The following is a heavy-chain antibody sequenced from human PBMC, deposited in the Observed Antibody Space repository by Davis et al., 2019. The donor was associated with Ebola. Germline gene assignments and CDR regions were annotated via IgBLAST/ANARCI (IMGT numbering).Heavy chain of an antibody. D-gene: IGHD6-13*01. Sequence: GESLKISCAASGFTFSSYAMSWARQAPGKGLEWVSAISGSGGSTYYADSVKGRFTISRDNSKNTLYLQMNSLRAEDTAVYYCAKDCSRGYSSSWGDYWGQGTLVTVSS. CDR1: GFTFSSYA. CDR3: AKDCSRGYSSSWGDY. J-gene: IGHJ4*02. CDR2: ISGSGGST. V-gene: IGHV3-23*01.